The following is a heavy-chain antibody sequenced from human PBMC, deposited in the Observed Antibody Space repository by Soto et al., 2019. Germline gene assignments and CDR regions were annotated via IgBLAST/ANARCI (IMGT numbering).Heavy chain of an antibody. CDR3: AVVRGVIYYYYGMDV. V-gene: IGHV4-39*01. Sequence: SETLSLTCTVSGGSISSSSYYWGWIRQPPEKGLEWIGSIYYSGSTYYNPSLKSRVTISVDTSKNQFSLKLSSVTAADTAVYYCAVVRGVIYYYYGMDVWRQGTTVTVSS. J-gene: IGHJ6*02. D-gene: IGHD3-10*01. CDR1: GGSISSSSYY. CDR2: IYYSGST.